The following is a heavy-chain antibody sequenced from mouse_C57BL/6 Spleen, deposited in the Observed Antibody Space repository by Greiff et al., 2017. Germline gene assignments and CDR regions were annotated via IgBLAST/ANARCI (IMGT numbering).Heavy chain of an antibody. Sequence: VQLQESGAELVRPGTSVKVSCKASGYAFTNYLIEWVKQRPGQGLEWIGVINPGSGGTYYNEKFKGKATLTADKSSSTAYMQLSSLTSEDSAVYFCARVWSGGAMDYWGQGTSVTVSS. D-gene: IGHD2-10*02. J-gene: IGHJ4*01. CDR2: INPGSGGT. V-gene: IGHV1-54*01. CDR3: ARVWSGGAMDY. CDR1: GYAFTNYL.